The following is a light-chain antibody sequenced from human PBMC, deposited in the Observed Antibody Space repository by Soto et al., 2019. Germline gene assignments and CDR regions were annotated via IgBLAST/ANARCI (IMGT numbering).Light chain of an antibody. V-gene: IGKV1-5*01. CDR1: RSVSTS. J-gene: IGKJ1*01. CDR2: DAS. CDR3: QQYKSYAPT. Sequence: DIQMTQSPSTLSGSLGDKVTITCRASRSVSTSLAWYQKKPGKAPKLLIFDASSLESGVPSRFSGSGSGTELTLTISGLQPDDFATYFCQQYKSYAPTFGQGTKVDIK.